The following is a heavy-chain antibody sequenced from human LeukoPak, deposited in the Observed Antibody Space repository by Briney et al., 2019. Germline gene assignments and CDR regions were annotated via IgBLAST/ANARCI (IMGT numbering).Heavy chain of an antibody. V-gene: IGHV4-39*07. J-gene: IGHJ4*02. Sequence: SETLSLTCTVSGGSISSSNYYWDWIRQPPEKGLEWIGSIYYSGSTYYNPSLKSRVTISVDTSKNQFSLKLSSVTAADTAVYYCARISYGPFSTHKGSPSLFDYWGQGTLVTVSS. CDR1: GGSISSSNYY. D-gene: IGHD5-18*01. CDR2: IYYSGST. CDR3: ARISYGPFSTHKGSPSLFDY.